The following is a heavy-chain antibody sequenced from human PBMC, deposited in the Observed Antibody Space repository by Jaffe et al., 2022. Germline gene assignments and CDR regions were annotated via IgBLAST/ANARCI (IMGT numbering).Heavy chain of an antibody. D-gene: IGHD6-13*01. CDR3: ASPQGVIAAAGGWAFDI. CDR1: GYSISSGYY. Sequence: QVQLQESGPGLVKPSETLSLTCAVSGYSISSGYYWGWIRQPPGKGLEWIGSIYHSGSTYYNPSLKSRVTISVDTSKNQFSLKLSSVTAADTAVYYCASPQGVIAAAGGWAFDIWGQGTMVTVSS. V-gene: IGHV4-38-2*01. CDR2: IYHSGST. J-gene: IGHJ3*02.